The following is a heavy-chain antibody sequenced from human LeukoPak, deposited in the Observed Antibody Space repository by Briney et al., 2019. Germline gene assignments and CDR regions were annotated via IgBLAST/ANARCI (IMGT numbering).Heavy chain of an antibody. V-gene: IGHV1-18*01. CDR1: GYTFTSYG. CDR3: AREYCSSTGCFFKRYFDY. J-gene: IGHJ4*02. D-gene: IGHD2-2*01. CDR2: ISGYNGNT. Sequence: GASVKVSCKASGYTFTSYGISWVRQAPGQGLEWLGWISGYNGNTNYVQKLQGRVTMTTDTSTNTAYMELRSLRSDDTAVYYCAREYCSSTGCFFKRYFDYWGQRTLVTVSS.